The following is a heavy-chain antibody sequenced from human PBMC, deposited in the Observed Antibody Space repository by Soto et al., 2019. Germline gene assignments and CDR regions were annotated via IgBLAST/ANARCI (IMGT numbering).Heavy chain of an antibody. J-gene: IGHJ4*02. V-gene: IGHV3-23*01. Sequence: EVQLLESGGGLVQPGGSLRLSCVASGFTFSNYAMSWVRQAPGKGLERVSTISGAGGPTFYADSVKGRFTISRDDSKSTLLLQLNSLSAEDTAIYYCAKDHGTYASVGGDYWGQGTLLTVSS. D-gene: IGHD1-26*01. CDR2: ISGAGGPT. CDR1: GFTFSNYA. CDR3: AKDHGTYASVGGDY.